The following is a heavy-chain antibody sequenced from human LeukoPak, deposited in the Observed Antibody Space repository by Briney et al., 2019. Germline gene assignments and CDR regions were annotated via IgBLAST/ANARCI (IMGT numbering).Heavy chain of an antibody. Sequence: TGGSLRLSCAASGFTFSSYSMNWVRQAPGKGLEWVSAISGSGGSTYYADSVKGRFTISRDNSKNTLYLQMNSLRAEDTAVYYCAKGSEYSSSSGFDYWGQGTLVTVSS. J-gene: IGHJ4*02. CDR3: AKGSEYSSSSGFDY. CDR2: ISGSGGST. CDR1: GFTFSSYS. V-gene: IGHV3-23*01. D-gene: IGHD6-6*01.